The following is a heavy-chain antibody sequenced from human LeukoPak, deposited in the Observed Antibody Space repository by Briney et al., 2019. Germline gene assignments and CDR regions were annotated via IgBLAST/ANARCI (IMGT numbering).Heavy chain of an antibody. CDR2: ISAYNGNT. CDR1: GYTFTSYG. V-gene: IGHV1-18*01. CDR3: ARDLRYYDSSGYLSIDY. D-gene: IGHD3-22*01. Sequence: GASVKVSCKASGYTFTSYGISWVRQAPGRGLEWMGWISAYNGNTNYAQKLQGRVTMTTDTSTSTAYMELRSLRSDDTAVYYCARDLRYYDSSGYLSIDYWGQGTLVTVSS. J-gene: IGHJ4*02.